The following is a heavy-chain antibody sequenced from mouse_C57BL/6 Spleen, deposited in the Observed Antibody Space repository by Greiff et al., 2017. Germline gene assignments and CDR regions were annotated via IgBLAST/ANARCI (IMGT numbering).Heavy chain of an antibody. D-gene: IGHD3-2*02. J-gene: IGHJ3*01. CDR1: GYTFTSYW. CDR3: AREKGESSGPLAY. CDR2: FHPNSGST. Sequence: QVQLQQPGAELVKPGASVKLSCKASGYTFTSYWMHWVKQRPGQGLEWIGMFHPNSGSTNYNEKVKSKATLTVDKSSSTAYMQLSSLTSEDSAVYYCAREKGESSGPLAYWGQGTLVTVSA. V-gene: IGHV1-64*01.